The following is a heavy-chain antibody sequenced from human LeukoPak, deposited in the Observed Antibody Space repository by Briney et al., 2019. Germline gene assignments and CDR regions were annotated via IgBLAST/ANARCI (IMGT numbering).Heavy chain of an antibody. Sequence: GGSLRLSCAASGFTFSSYSMNWVRQAPGKGLEWVSYISSSSSTIYYADSVKGRFTISRDNAKNSLYLQMNSLRAEDTAVYYCAREVYYDFWSGYYTGHFDYWGQGTLVTVSS. J-gene: IGHJ4*02. D-gene: IGHD3-3*01. CDR3: AREVYYDFWSGYYTGHFDY. CDR1: GFTFSSYS. CDR2: ISSSSSTI. V-gene: IGHV3-48*01.